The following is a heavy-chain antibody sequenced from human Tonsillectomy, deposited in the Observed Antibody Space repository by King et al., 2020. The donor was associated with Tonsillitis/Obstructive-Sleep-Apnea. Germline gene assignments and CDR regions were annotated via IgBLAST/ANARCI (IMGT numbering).Heavy chain of an antibody. D-gene: IGHD3-9*01. J-gene: IGHJ4*02. V-gene: IGHV4-34*01. Sequence: VQLQQWGAGLLKPSETLSLTCAAHGGSFSGNYWSWIRQPPGKGLEWIGEINLSGHTNYNPSLKSRVSMSLDTSKNHFSLYLRSVTAADTAVYYCARGRDEAFYNILTGYFDLWGQGSLVTVSS. CDR1: GGSFSGNY. CDR3: ARGRDEAFYNILTGYFDL. CDR2: INLSGHT.